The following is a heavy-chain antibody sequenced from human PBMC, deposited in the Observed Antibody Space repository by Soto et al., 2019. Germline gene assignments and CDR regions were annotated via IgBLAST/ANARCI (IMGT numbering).Heavy chain of an antibody. D-gene: IGHD3-16*01. CDR3: VGGGLPYFDY. CDR2: ISGGGGTM. J-gene: IGHJ4*02. CDR1: GFSFTTFE. V-gene: IGHV3-48*03. Sequence: VQVVESGGGLVQPGGSLRLSCAASGFSFTTFEMNWVRQAPGKGLEWLSYISGGGGTMYYADSVKGRFTISRDNTKNSLFLQMSSLRDEDTGVYFCVGGGLPYFDYWGQGALVTVSS.